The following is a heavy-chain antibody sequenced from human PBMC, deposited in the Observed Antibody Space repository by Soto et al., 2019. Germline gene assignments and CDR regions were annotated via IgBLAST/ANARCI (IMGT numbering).Heavy chain of an antibody. CDR2: INHSGTT. J-gene: IGHJ4*02. Sequence: QVQLRQWGAGLLKPSETLSLTCAVFGGSFSDYYWTWIRQPPGQGLEWIGEINHSGTTSYNPSLKSRLTISVDTSNNTFSLKLSSVTAADTAVYYCARKPIYHFFAGYYSVDYWGQGTLVTVSS. CDR3: ARKPIYHFFAGYYSVDY. V-gene: IGHV4-34*01. D-gene: IGHD3-9*01. CDR1: GGSFSDYY.